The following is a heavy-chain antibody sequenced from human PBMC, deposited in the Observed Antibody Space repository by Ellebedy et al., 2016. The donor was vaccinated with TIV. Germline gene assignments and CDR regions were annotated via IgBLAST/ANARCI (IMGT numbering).Heavy chain of an antibody. J-gene: IGHJ4*02. V-gene: IGHV3-48*02. CDR3: ATEEEVTTIAFEF. D-gene: IGHD4-17*01. CDR1: GFDFGSYS. CDR2: ISSTSSRM. Sequence: GESLKISCVASGFDFGSYSMKWVRQAPRKGLEWVSYISSTSSRMFLAGSVKGRFTISRDNAKRSLHLQMSSLRDEDTAVYYCATEEEVTTIAFEFWGQGALVTVSS.